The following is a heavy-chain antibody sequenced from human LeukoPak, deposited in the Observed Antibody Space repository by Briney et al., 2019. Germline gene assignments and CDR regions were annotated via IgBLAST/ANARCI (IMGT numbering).Heavy chain of an antibody. V-gene: IGHV3-11*04. CDR3: ARVAYYHDTDGHPLPYYYYYLDV. Sequence: GGSLRLSCAASGFAFRDYYMSWIRQPPGKGLEWVSYIRSTGGINSIADSVKGRFTISRDNAKNSLSLQMNSLRVEDTAVYYCARVAYYHDTDGHPLPYYYYYLDVWGKGTTVTVSS. D-gene: IGHD3-22*01. J-gene: IGHJ6*03. CDR1: GFAFRDYY. CDR2: IRSTGGIN.